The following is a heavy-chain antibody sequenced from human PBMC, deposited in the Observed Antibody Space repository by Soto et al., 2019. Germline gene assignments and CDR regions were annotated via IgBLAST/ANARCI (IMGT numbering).Heavy chain of an antibody. V-gene: IGHV3-30-3*01. J-gene: IGHJ6*02. CDR1: GFTVSSYA. Sequence: PGGSLRLSCAASGFTVSSYAMHWVRQAPGKGLEWVAVISYDGSNKYYADSVKGRFTISRDNSKNTLYLQMNSLRAEDTAVYYCARDKTYYDFWSGGYYYYGMDVWGQGTTVTVSS. CDR3: ARDKTYYDFWSGGYYYYGMDV. D-gene: IGHD3-3*01. CDR2: ISYDGSNK.